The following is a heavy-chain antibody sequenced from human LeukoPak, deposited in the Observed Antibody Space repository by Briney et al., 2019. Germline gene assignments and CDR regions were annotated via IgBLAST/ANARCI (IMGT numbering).Heavy chain of an antibody. V-gene: IGHV1-2*02. CDR1: GYTFNGYY. CDR2: INPNSGGT. J-gene: IGHJ4*02. D-gene: IGHD2-2*01. Sequence: ASVKVSCKASGYTFNGYYMHWVRQAPGQGLEWMGWINPNSGGTDYAQKFQGRVTMTRDTSISTAYMELTRLRFDDTAVYYCARAMPTKASDYWGQGTLVTVSS. CDR3: ARAMPTKASDY.